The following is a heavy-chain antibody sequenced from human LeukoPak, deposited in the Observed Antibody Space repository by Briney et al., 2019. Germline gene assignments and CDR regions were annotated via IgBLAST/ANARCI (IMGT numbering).Heavy chain of an antibody. CDR3: AKEGGGKDPIPQVPDY. CDR1: RFTFSSYG. CDR2: IRYEGSNK. Sequence: GGSLRLSCAASRFTFSSYGMHWVRQAPGKGREWVAFIRYEGSNKYYADSVKGRFTISRDNSKNTLYLQMNSMRAEDTAVYYCAKEGGGKDPIPQVPDYWGQGTLVTVSS. D-gene: IGHD1-26*01. J-gene: IGHJ4*02. V-gene: IGHV3-30*02.